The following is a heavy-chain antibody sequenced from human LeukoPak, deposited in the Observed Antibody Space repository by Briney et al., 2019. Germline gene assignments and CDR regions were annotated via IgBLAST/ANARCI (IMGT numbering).Heavy chain of an antibody. CDR3: VSSGYNPRFYYYYLDV. J-gene: IGHJ6*03. CDR1: GGSISSYY. CDR2: IYYSGST. D-gene: IGHD3-22*01. Sequence: SETLSLTCTVSGGSISSYYWSWIRQPPGKGLEWIGYIYYSGSTNYNPSLRSRATISIDTSSNEFSLKLSSVTAADTAVYYCVSSGYNPRFYYYYLDVWGKGTTVTISS. V-gene: IGHV4-59*08.